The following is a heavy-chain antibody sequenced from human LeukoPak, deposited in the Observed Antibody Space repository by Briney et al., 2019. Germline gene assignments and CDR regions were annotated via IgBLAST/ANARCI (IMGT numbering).Heavy chain of an antibody. J-gene: IGHJ3*02. V-gene: IGHV3-30*19. Sequence: GGSLRLSCEASGFIFSSYGMHWVRQAAGKGLEWVAVISYDGSNKYYADSVKGRFTISRDNSKNTLYLQMNSLRAEDTAVYYCARDKSEWELLLHAFDIWGQGTMVTVSS. D-gene: IGHD1-26*01. CDR2: ISYDGSNK. CDR1: GFIFSSYG. CDR3: ARDKSEWELLLHAFDI.